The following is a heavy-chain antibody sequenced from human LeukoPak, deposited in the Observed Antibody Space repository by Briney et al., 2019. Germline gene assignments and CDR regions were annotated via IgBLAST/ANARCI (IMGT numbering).Heavy chain of an antibody. J-gene: IGHJ4*02. CDR3: AKVRFWAGTPGNYFDY. V-gene: IGHV3-23*01. D-gene: IGHD3-10*01. CDR2: IRGGGCNT. CDR1: GFTFSTYA. Sequence: QPGGSLRLSCAASGFTFSTYAVGWVRQAPGRGLEWVSAIRGGGCNTDYADYVKGRFTISRDNSKNTLYLQMNSLRAEDTAVYYCAKVRFWAGTPGNYFDYWGQGTLVTVSS.